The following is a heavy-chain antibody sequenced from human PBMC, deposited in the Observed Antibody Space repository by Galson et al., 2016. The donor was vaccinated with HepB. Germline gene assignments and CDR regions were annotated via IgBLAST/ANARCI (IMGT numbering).Heavy chain of an antibody. V-gene: IGHV3-30-3*01. CDR2: ITNDGSNK. Sequence: SLRLSCAASGFIFRSYAMNWVRQAPGKGLEWLAVITNDGSNKYFADSVKGRFTISRDNAKNSLYLHMNSLRAEDTALYCCVRDLDYWGQGTLVTVSS. CDR3: VRDLDY. J-gene: IGHJ4*02. CDR1: GFIFRSYA.